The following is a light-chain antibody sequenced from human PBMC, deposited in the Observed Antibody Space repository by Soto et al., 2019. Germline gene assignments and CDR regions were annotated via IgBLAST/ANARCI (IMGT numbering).Light chain of an antibody. CDR2: AAS. CDR3: QQTYRIPYT. Sequence: DIQMTQSPSSLSESIGDRVTITCRSSQSISVYINWYQKKSGTPPKLLMYAASNLQSGVPSRFSGRGSGTDFTLTISSLQPEDFASYYCQQTYRIPYTFGQGTKVEI. V-gene: IGKV1-39*01. CDR1: QSISVY. J-gene: IGKJ2*01.